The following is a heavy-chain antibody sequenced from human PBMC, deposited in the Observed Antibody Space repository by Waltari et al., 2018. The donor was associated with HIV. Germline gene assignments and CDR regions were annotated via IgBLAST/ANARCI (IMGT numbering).Heavy chain of an antibody. CDR1: GGSISSGSFY. CDR3: ARGNILTGFDY. CDR2: IYTSGST. Sequence: QVQLQESGPGLVKPSQTLSPTCTVSGGSISSGSFYWSWIRQPAGKGLEWIGRIYTSGSTNYNPSRKSRVTISVDTSKNQFSLKLSSVTAADTAVYYCARGNILTGFDYWGQGTLVTVSS. V-gene: IGHV4-61*02. J-gene: IGHJ4*02. D-gene: IGHD3-9*01.